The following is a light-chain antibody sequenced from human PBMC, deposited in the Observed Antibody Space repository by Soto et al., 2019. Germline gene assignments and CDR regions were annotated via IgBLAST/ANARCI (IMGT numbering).Light chain of an antibody. Sequence: QSALTQPPSASGSPGQSVAISCTGTASDIGGYTFVSWYQQHPGKAPKLLIYDVNKRPSGVPDRFSGSKSGNTASLTVSGRQAEHEADYYCSAHGGTNPYVFGTGTKLTVL. CDR1: ASDIGGYTF. V-gene: IGLV2-8*01. J-gene: IGLJ1*01. CDR3: SAHGGTNPYV. CDR2: DVN.